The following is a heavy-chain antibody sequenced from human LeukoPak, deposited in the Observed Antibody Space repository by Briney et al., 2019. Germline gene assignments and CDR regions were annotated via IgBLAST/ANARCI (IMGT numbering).Heavy chain of an antibody. CDR1: GDSISSGDHY. Sequence: SETLSLTCTVSGDSISSGDHYWSWIRQPPGKGLEWIGYIYYSGSTYYNPSLKSRVTISVDTSKNQFSLKLSSVTAADTAVYYCAIGVIRYFDWLRSPYFDYWGQGTLVTVSS. D-gene: IGHD3-9*01. J-gene: IGHJ4*02. CDR2: IYYSGST. V-gene: IGHV4-30-4*01. CDR3: AIGVIRYFDWLRSPYFDY.